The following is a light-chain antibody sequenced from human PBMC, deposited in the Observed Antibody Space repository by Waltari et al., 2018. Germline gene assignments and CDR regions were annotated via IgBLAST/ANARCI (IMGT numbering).Light chain of an antibody. V-gene: IGKV1-39*01. CDR1: QTISNY. J-gene: IGKJ1*01. CDR2: TTS. Sequence: DIQMTQSPSSLSASVGYRVTITCRASQTISNYLNWYQQKPGKAPKPLIYTTSTLQSGVPSRFSGSGSGTDFTLTISSLQPEDFATYYCQQSYSSPRTFGQGTKVEIK. CDR3: QQSYSSPRT.